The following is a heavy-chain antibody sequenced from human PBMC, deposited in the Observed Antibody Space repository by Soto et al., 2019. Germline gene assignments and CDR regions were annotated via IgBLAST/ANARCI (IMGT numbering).Heavy chain of an antibody. V-gene: IGHV4-34*01. Sequence: SETLSLTCAVYGGSFSGYYWSWIRQPPGKGLEWIGEINHSGSTNYNPSLKSRVTISVDTSTNQFSLKLSSVTAADTAVYYCARDIAVAANGGGMDVWGQGTTVTVS. D-gene: IGHD6-19*01. CDR1: GGSFSGYY. CDR2: INHSGST. CDR3: ARDIAVAANGGGMDV. J-gene: IGHJ6*02.